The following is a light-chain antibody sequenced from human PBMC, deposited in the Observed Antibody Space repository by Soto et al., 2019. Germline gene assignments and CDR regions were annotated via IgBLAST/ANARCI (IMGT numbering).Light chain of an antibody. CDR2: DAS. CDR1: QSISSY. J-gene: IGKJ2*01. CDR3: QHYKNGPPTYT. Sequence: DIQMTQSPSSLSASVGDRVTITCRASQSISSYLNWYQQKPGKAPKLLIYDASNLQRGAPSRFSGAGSGTVFTFTISSLQPEDLATYYCQHYKNGPPTYTFGQGTKLEIK. V-gene: IGKV1-33*01.